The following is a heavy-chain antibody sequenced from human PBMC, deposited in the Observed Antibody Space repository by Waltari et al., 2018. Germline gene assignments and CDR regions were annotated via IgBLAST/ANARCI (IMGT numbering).Heavy chain of an antibody. J-gene: IGHJ4*02. CDR2: IKQDGSEK. CDR1: WFPFSNYW. Sequence: EVQLVESGGGLVQPGGSLRLPCAASWFPFSNYWRSLVRQAPGKGLEWVANIKQDGSEKDYVDSVKGRFTISRDNAKNSLYLQMNSLRAEDTAVYYCGRDRGYGQSDSWGQGTLVTVSS. V-gene: IGHV3-7*03. CDR3: GRDRGYGQSDS. D-gene: IGHD5-18*01.